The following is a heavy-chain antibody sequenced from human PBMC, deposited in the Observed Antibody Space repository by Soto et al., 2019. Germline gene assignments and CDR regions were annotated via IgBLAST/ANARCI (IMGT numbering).Heavy chain of an antibody. D-gene: IGHD4-17*01. Sequence: GGSLSLSCVASGFTFSSYAMSWVRQAPGKGLEWVSTISGSSGITYYADSVKSRFTISRDNSKNTLYLQMNSLRAEDTAVYYCANPVRDYGDYFDYWGQGTLVTVSS. J-gene: IGHJ4*02. CDR1: GFTFSSYA. V-gene: IGHV3-23*01. CDR2: ISGSSGIT. CDR3: ANPVRDYGDYFDY.